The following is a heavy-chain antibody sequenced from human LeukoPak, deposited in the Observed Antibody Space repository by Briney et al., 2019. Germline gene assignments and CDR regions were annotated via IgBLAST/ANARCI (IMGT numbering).Heavy chain of an antibody. J-gene: IGHJ6*04. V-gene: IGHV4-59*11. CDR1: GGSISSHY. CDR2: LFDSVNT. Sequence: SETLSLTCTVSGGSISSHYWSWIRQPPGKGLEWIAYLFDSVNTKDNPSLQSRLTLSVDTSKNQFSLKLSSVTAADTAVYYCARDSFGSLDVWGKGTTVTVSS. CDR3: ARDSFGSLDV. D-gene: IGHD3-10*01.